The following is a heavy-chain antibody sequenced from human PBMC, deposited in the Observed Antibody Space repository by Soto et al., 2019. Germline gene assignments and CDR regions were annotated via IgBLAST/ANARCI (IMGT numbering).Heavy chain of an antibody. Sequence: LRLSCTASGFTFGDYAMSWVRQAPGKGLEWVGFIRSKAYGGTTEYAASVKGRFTISRDDSKSIAYLQMNSLKTEDTAVYYCGLDGYYDILTGYYPWDYYYGMDVWGQGTTVTVSS. CDR3: GLDGYYDILTGYYPWDYYYGMDV. D-gene: IGHD3-9*01. V-gene: IGHV3-49*04. J-gene: IGHJ6*02. CDR2: IRSKAYGGTT. CDR1: GFTFGDYA.